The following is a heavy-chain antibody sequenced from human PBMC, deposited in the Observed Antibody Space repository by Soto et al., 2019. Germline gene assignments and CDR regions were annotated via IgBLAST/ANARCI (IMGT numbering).Heavy chain of an antibody. Sequence: AASVKVSCKASGYTVTSYAMHWVRQAPGQRLEWMGWINAGNGNTKYSQKFQGRVTITRDTSASTAYMELSSLRSEDTAVYYCASSYSNYALIDYYYYGMDVWGQGTTVTVSS. CDR1: GYTVTSYA. CDR3: ASSYSNYALIDYYYYGMDV. J-gene: IGHJ6*02. D-gene: IGHD4-4*01. V-gene: IGHV1-3*01. CDR2: INAGNGNT.